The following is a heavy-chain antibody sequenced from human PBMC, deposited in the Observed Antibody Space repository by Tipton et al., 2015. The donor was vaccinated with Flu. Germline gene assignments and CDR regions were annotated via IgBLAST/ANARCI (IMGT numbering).Heavy chain of an antibody. CDR1: GGSIRSYY. J-gene: IGHJ6*02. CDR2: MYTSGST. CDR3: AREMYGSGNWGGYYYYGMDV. Sequence: TLSLTCTVSGGSIRSYYWSWIRQPAGKGLEWIGRMYTSGSTNDNPSLKSRVTMSLDTSKNQFSLKLTSVTAADTAVYYCAREMYGSGNWGGYYYYGMDVWDQGP. V-gene: IGHV4-4*07. D-gene: IGHD3-10*01.